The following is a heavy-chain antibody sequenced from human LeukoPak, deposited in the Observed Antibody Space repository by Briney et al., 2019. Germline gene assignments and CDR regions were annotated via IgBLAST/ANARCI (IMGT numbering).Heavy chain of an antibody. V-gene: IGHV4-34*01. CDR1: GGSFSGYY. D-gene: IGHD2-8*01. Sequence: SETLSLTCAVYGGSFSGYYWSWIRQPPGKGLEWIGEINHSGSTNYNPSLKSRVTISVDTSKKQFSLKPSSVTAADTAVYYCASPSCTSTWCSIYFDYWGQGTLVTVSS. J-gene: IGHJ4*02. CDR2: INHSGST. CDR3: ASPSCTSTWCSIYFDY.